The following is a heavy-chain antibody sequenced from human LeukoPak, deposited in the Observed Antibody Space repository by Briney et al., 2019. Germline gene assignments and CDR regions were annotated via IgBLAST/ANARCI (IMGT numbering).Heavy chain of an antibody. D-gene: IGHD2-15*01. CDR2: INPNSGGT. V-gene: IGHV1-2*02. J-gene: IGHJ4*02. Sequence: ASVKVSCKASGYTFTGYYMHWVRQAPGQGLEWMGWINPNSGGTNYAQKFQGRVTMTRDTSISTAYMELRSLRSDDTAVYYCARTYCSGGSCHFDYWGQGTLVTVSS. CDR3: ARTYCSGGSCHFDY. CDR1: GYTFTGYY.